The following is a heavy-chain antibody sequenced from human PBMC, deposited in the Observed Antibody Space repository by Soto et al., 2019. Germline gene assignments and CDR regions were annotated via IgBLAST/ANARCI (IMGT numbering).Heavy chain of an antibody. V-gene: IGHV3-53*01. Sequence: GGSLRLSCAASGFSVSSNYMSWVRQAPGKGLEWVSLIYTGDRIDNADPVKGRFTISRDSSKNTLYLQMNSLRVEDTAVYYCARVTYKLLLGYYGMDVWGQGTTVTVSS. D-gene: IGHD2-2*01. J-gene: IGHJ6*02. CDR1: GFSVSSNY. CDR3: ARVTYKLLLGYYGMDV. CDR2: IYTGDRI.